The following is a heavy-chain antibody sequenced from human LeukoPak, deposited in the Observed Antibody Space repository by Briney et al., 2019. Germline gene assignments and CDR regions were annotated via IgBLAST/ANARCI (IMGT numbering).Heavy chain of an antibody. Sequence: GKSLRLSCAASGFTFSSYAMHWVRQAPGKGLEYVSGISTNGGSTYYADSVKGRFTISRDNSKNTLFLQMGSLRAEDMAVYYCARGGGRNTTMVWAFDYWGQGTLVTVSS. CDR3: ARGGGRNTTMVWAFDY. D-gene: IGHD5-18*01. V-gene: IGHV3-64*02. CDR1: GFTFSSYA. CDR2: ISTNGGST. J-gene: IGHJ4*02.